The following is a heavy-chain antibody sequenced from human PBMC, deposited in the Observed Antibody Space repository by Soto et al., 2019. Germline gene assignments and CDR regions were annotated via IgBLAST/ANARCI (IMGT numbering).Heavy chain of an antibody. CDR3: AKDDAGYHSFPDQ. CDR2: ISGVDGST. D-gene: IGHD3-9*01. V-gene: IGHV3-23*01. CDR1: GFTFSSYA. Sequence: GSLRLSCAASGFTFSSYAMTWVRQPPGKGLEWVSVISGVDGSTYYAESVKGRFTISRDNSKKTLYLLMNSLRAEDTAVYYCAKDDAGYHSFPDQWGQGTLVTVSS. J-gene: IGHJ4*02.